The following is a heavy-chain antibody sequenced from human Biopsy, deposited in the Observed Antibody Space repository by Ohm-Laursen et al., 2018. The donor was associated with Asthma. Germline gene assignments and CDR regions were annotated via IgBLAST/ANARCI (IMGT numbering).Heavy chain of an antibody. CDR2: ISKDASTQ. Sequence: SLRLSCTASGFAVSRDHMFWVHQAPGKGLEWVGVISKDASTQDYADSVKGRFTMARDNSKNTLDLQMNSLREEDTAVYYCVRDGTDDAFDIWGQGTVVSVSS. D-gene: IGHD1-1*01. CDR1: GFAVSRDH. J-gene: IGHJ3*02. CDR3: VRDGTDDAFDI. V-gene: IGHV3-30*01.